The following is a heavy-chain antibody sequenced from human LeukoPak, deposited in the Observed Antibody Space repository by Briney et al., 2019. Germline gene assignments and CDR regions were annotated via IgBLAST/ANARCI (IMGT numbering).Heavy chain of an antibody. CDR3: ARQVTFGYAFAYYFDY. J-gene: IGHJ4*02. CDR2: IHNSEST. V-gene: IGHV4-4*02. Sequence: PSGTLSLTCAVSGGSISSSNWWSWVRQPPGKGLEWIGNIHNSESTYYNPSLKSRVTMSVDTSKNQFSLKLSSVTAADTAVYYCARQVTFGYAFAYYFDYWGQGSLVTVSS. D-gene: IGHD5-18*01. CDR1: GGSISSSNW.